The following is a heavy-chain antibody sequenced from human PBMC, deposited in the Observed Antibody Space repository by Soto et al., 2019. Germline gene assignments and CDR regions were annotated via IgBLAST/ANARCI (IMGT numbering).Heavy chain of an antibody. Sequence: GGSLRLSCSASGFTFSSYAMHWVRQAPGRGLEYVSAISSNGGSTYYADSVKGRFTISRDNSKNTLYLQMSSLRAEDTAVYYCVKDRFDYSNYYYYGMDVWGQGTTVTVSS. D-gene: IGHD4-4*01. V-gene: IGHV3-64D*06. J-gene: IGHJ6*02. CDR2: ISSNGGST. CDR3: VKDRFDYSNYYYYGMDV. CDR1: GFTFSSYA.